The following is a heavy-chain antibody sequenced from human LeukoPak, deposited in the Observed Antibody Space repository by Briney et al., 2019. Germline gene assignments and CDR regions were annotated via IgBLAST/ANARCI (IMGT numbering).Heavy chain of an antibody. CDR1: GFTFTTYA. D-gene: IGHD1-26*01. CDR2: IQYDGNTK. J-gene: IGHJ6*03. CDR3: SIWGGTYSYYYCMDF. Sequence: QPGGCLRLSCVASGFTFTTYAMHSVRQAPGKGLEWVAFIQYDGNTKYYVDSVKGRFTISRVTSKNTLFLQMSSLKSEAAAVYCLSIWGGTYSYYYCMDFWGKGTLVTVSS. V-gene: IGHV3-30*02.